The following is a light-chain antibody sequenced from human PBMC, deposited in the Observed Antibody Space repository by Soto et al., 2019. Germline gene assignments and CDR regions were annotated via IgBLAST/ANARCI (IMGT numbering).Light chain of an antibody. Sequence: DIQMTQSPSTLSASVGDRVTITCRASQSTSSWLAWYQQKPGKAPKVLIYDASSLESGVPSRFSGSGSGTEITLTISSLQPDDFATYYCQQYNSYSRTFGQGTKVDIK. CDR2: DAS. CDR1: QSTSSW. V-gene: IGKV1-5*01. J-gene: IGKJ1*01. CDR3: QQYNSYSRT.